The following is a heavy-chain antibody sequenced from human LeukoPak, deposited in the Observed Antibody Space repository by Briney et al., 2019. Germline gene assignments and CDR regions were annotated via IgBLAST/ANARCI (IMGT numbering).Heavy chain of an antibody. V-gene: IGHV3-15*01. J-gene: IGHJ4*02. CDR1: GFTLSNAW. CDR2: VKSKTDGGTT. CDR3: TTPSSVVTGPFDY. Sequence: PGGSLRLSCVASGFTLSNAWMSWVRQAPGKGLEWVGRVKSKTDGGTTDYAAPVKGRFTISRDDSKNTLYLQMNSLKTEDTAIYYCTTPSSVVTGPFDYWGQGALVTVSS. D-gene: IGHD4-23*01.